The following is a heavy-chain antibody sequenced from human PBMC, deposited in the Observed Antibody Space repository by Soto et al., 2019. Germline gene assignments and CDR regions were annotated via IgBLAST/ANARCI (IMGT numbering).Heavy chain of an antibody. D-gene: IGHD3-10*01. CDR3: AKIPRGMVRGVTD. J-gene: IGHJ4*02. Sequence: GGSLRLSCAASGFTFSSYGMHWVRQAPGKGLEWVAVISYDGSNKYYADSVKGRFTISRDNSKNTLYLQMNSLRAEDTAVYYCAKIPRGMVRGVTDWGQGTLVTVSS. CDR2: ISYDGSNK. CDR1: GFTFSSYG. V-gene: IGHV3-30*18.